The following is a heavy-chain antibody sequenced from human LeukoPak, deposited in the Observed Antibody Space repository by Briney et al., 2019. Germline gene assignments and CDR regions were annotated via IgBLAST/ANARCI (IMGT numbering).Heavy chain of an antibody. D-gene: IGHD6-6*01. CDR2: ISGSGGST. J-gene: IGHJ6*03. CDR3: AREKYSSSSGYYMDV. Sequence: GGSLRLSCAASGITFSRYGMSWVRQAPGKGLEWVSAISGSGGSTYYADSVKGRFTISRDNSKNTLYLQMNSLRAEDTAVYYCAREKYSSSSGYYMDVWGKGTTVTVSS. CDR1: GITFSRYG. V-gene: IGHV3-23*01.